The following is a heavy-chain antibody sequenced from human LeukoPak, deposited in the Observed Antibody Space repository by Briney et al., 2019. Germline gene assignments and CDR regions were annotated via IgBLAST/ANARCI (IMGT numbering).Heavy chain of an antibody. J-gene: IGHJ6*03. CDR2: IYYSGST. CDR3: ARVRRVVVPAAMANYYYYMGV. Sequence: SQTLSLTCTVSGGSISSGDYYWSWIRQPPGKGLEWIGYIYYSGSTYYNPSLKSRVTISVDTSKNQFSLKLSSVTAADTAVYYCARVRRVVVPAAMANYYYYMGVWGKGTTVTVSS. CDR1: GGSISSGDYY. D-gene: IGHD2-2*01. V-gene: IGHV4-30-4*08.